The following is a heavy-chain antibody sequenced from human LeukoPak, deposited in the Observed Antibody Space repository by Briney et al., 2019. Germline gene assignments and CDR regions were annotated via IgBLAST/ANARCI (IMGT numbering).Heavy chain of an antibody. V-gene: IGHV4-39*07. J-gene: IGHJ4*02. D-gene: IGHD4-17*01. CDR3: ARDHYDHYGDYVFDY. CDR2: IYYSGST. Sequence: SETLSLTCTVSGGSISSSTYYWGWIRQPPGKGLEWIGSIYYSGSTYYNPSLKSRVTLSLDTPKTQFSLKLTSVTAADTAVYYCARDHYDHYGDYVFDYWGQGTLVTVSS. CDR1: GGSISSSTYY.